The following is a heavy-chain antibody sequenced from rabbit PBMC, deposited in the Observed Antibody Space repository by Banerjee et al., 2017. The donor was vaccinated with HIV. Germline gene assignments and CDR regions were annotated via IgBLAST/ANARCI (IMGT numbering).Heavy chain of an antibody. D-gene: IGHD4-1*01. Sequence: QEQLVESGGGLVQPEGSLTLTCTASGFSFSSSYWICWVRQAPGKGLEWIGCIYAGDSDSAYYAYWAKGRFTISKASSTTVTLQMTSLTAADTATYFCARDLAGVIGWNFSLWGQGTLVTVS. CDR2: IYAGDSDSA. V-gene: IGHV1S45*01. J-gene: IGHJ4*01. CDR1: GFSFSSSYW. CDR3: ARDLAGVIGWNFSL.